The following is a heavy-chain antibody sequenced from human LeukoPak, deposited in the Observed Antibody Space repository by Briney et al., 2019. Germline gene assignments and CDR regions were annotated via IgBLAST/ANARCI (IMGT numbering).Heavy chain of an antibody. CDR2: IYYSGST. J-gene: IGHJ4*02. Sequence: SETLSLTCTVSGGSISSSSYYWGWIRQPPGKGLEWIGSIYYSGSTYYNPSLKSRVTISVDTSKNQFSLKLSSVTAADTAVCYCARDSSPGYFDYWGQGTLVTVSS. V-gene: IGHV4-39*07. CDR3: ARDSSPGYFDY. D-gene: IGHD6-13*01. CDR1: GGSISSSSYY.